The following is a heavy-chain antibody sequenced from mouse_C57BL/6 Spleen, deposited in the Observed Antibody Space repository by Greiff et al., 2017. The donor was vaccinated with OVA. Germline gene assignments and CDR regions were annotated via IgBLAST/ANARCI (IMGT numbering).Heavy chain of an antibody. CDR1: GYTFTSYG. J-gene: IGHJ2*01. Sequence: VQLQQSGAELARPGASVKLPCKASGYTFTSYGISWVKQSTGQGLEWIGEIYPRSGSTNYNEKFKGKATLTADKSSSTAYMELRSLTSEDSAVYYCAGSGDITSRDGDFDDWGTGTTLTVSS. V-gene: IGHV1-81*01. CDR2: IYPRSGST. D-gene: IGHD1-2*01. CDR3: AGSGDITSRDGDFDD.